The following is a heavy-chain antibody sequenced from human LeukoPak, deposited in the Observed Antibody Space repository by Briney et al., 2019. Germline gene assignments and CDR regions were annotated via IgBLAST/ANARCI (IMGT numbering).Heavy chain of an antibody. Sequence: SQTLSLTCAVSGGSISSGGYSWSWIRQPPGKGLGWIGYIYHSGSTYYNPSLKSRVTISVDRSKNQFSLKLSSVTAADTAVYYCARALVVPAAIYWFDPWGQGTLVTVSS. CDR1: GGSISSGGYS. J-gene: IGHJ5*02. CDR3: ARALVVPAAIYWFDP. V-gene: IGHV4-30-2*01. CDR2: IYHSGST. D-gene: IGHD2-2*01.